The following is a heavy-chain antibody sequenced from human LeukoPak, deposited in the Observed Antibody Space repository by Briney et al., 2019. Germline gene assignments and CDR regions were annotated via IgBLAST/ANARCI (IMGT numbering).Heavy chain of an antibody. CDR1: GFTFSSYS. D-gene: IGHD3-22*01. CDR2: ISSSSSYI. Sequence: GGSLRLSCAASGFTFSSYSMNWVRQAPGKGLEWVSSISSSSSYIYYADSVKGRFTISRDNAKNSLYLQMNSLRAEDTAVYYCARDRADYYDSSGYSNDAFDIWGQGTMVTVSS. V-gene: IGHV3-21*01. CDR3: ARDRADYYDSSGYSNDAFDI. J-gene: IGHJ3*02.